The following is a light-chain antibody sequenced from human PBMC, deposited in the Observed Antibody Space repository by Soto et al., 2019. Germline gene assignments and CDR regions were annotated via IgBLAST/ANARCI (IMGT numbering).Light chain of an antibody. Sequence: QSALTQPASVSGSPGQSITISCTGTRRDVGGYNYVSWYQQHPGKAPKLMIFEVNSRPSGVSNRFSASKSGNTASLTISGLQAEDEADYYFSSYTSSRVWVFGGGTQLTVL. CDR1: RRDVGGYNY. J-gene: IGLJ3*02. V-gene: IGLV2-14*01. CDR2: EVN. CDR3: SSYTSSRVWV.